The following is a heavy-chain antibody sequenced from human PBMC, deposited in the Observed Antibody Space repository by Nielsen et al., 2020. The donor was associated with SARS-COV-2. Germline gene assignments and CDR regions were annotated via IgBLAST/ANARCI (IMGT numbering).Heavy chain of an antibody. V-gene: IGHV3-23*03. J-gene: IGHJ6*02. CDR3: ARVREMATMWEYYYYGMDV. CDR2: IYSGGSST. CDR1: GFTFSSYA. D-gene: IGHD5-24*01. Sequence: GGSLRLSCAASGFTFSSYAMSWVRQAPGKGLEWVSVIYSGGSSTYYADSVKGRFTISRDNSKNTLYLQMNSLRAEDTAVYYCARVREMATMWEYYYYGMDVWGQGTTVTVSS.